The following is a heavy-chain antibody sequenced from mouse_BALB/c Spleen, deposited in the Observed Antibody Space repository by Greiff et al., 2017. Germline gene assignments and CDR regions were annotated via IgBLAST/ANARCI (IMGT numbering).Heavy chain of an antibody. V-gene: IGHV5-6-3*01. Sequence: EVQGVESGGGLVQPGGSLKLSCAASGFTFSSYGMSWVRQTPDKRLELVATINSNGGSTYYPDSVKGRFTISRDNAKNTLYLQMSSLKSEDTAMYYCARGDYGSRGYFDVWGAGTTVTVSS. CDR1: GFTFSSYG. D-gene: IGHD1-1*01. J-gene: IGHJ1*01. CDR2: INSNGGST. CDR3: ARGDYGSRGYFDV.